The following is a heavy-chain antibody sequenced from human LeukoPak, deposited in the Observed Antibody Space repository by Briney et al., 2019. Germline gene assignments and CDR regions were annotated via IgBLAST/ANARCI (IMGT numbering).Heavy chain of an antibody. CDR1: GFLLSTSGVG. D-gene: IGHD6-19*01. V-gene: IGHV2-5*02. CDR3: AHSKSSSWYSSGWYYIDY. Sequence: ESGPTLVKPTQTLTLTCTFSGFLLSTSGVGVGWIRQPPGKALEWLALIYWDDDKRYSPSLKSRLTITKDTSKNQVVLTMTNMDPVDTATYYCAHSKSSSWYSSGWYYIDYWGQGTLVTVSS. J-gene: IGHJ4*02. CDR2: IYWDDDK.